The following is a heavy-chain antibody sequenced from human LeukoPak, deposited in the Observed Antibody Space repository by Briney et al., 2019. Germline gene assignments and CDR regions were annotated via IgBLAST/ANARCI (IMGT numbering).Heavy chain of an antibody. CDR3: ASFDSSGWHYFDY. D-gene: IGHD6-19*01. CDR2: ISSRSGYI. Sequence: KPGGSLRLSCAASGFTFSSYSMSWVRQAPGKGLEWLSSISSRSGYIYYADSVKGRFTISRDNAKNSLYLQMNTLRAEDTAVYYCASFDSSGWHYFDYWGQGILVTVSS. J-gene: IGHJ4*02. V-gene: IGHV3-21*01. CDR1: GFTFSSYS.